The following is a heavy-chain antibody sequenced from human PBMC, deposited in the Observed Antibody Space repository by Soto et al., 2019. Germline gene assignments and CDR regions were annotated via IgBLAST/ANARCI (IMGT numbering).Heavy chain of an antibody. CDR3: ARHSSSWYYYGMDV. V-gene: IGHV4-39*01. Sequence: SETLSLTCTVSGGSISSSSYYWGWIRQPPGKGLEWIGSIYYSGSTYYNPSLKSRVTISVDTPKNQFSLNLSSVTAADTAVYYCARHSSSWYYYGMDVWGQGTTVTVSS. CDR2: IYYSGST. J-gene: IGHJ6*02. D-gene: IGHD6-13*01. CDR1: GGSISSSSYY.